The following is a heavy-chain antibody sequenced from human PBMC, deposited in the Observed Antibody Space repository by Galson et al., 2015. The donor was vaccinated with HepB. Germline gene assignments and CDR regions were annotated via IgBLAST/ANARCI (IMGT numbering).Heavy chain of an antibody. J-gene: IGHJ1*01. CDR3: ASSLAFYGDDCYYYFIS. V-gene: IGHV3-23*01. CDR1: GFTFSSYA. D-gene: IGHD2-21*02. CDR2: ISGAGGAT. Sequence: SLRLSCAASGFTFSSYAMGWVRQAPGKGLEWVSSISGAGGATYYADSVKGRFTISRDNSKSTLYLQMNGLRADDTAVYYCASSLAFYGDDCYYYFISWGQGTLVTVSS.